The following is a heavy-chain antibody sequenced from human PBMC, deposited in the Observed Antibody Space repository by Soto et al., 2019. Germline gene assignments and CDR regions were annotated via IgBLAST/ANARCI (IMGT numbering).Heavy chain of an antibody. CDR2: ISSSSSYI. J-gene: IGHJ4*02. D-gene: IGHD6-13*01. V-gene: IGHV3-21*01. CDR3: ARLFSSSFDY. CDR1: VFTFSIYI. Sequence: PRGSLIISCASSVFTFSIYIMNWVRQAPGKGLEWVSSISSSSSYIYYAGSVKGRFTISRDNAKRSLYLQMNSLRAEDTAVYYCARLFSSSFDYWGQGTLVTVSS.